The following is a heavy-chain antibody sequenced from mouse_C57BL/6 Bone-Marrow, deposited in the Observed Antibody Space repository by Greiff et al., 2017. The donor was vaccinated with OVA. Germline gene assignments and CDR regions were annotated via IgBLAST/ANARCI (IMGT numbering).Heavy chain of an antibody. CDR2: IDPSNGST. Sequence: VQLQQPGAELVKPGASVKMSCKASGYTFTSYWMHWVKQRPGQGLEWIGEIDPSNGSTHYNQKFKGKATLTVDTSSSTAYMQLSSLTSEDSAVYDRARGFRDWGPGTTLPGSS. J-gene: IGHJ2*01. CDR1: GYTFTSYW. V-gene: IGHV1-50*01. CDR3: ARGFRD.